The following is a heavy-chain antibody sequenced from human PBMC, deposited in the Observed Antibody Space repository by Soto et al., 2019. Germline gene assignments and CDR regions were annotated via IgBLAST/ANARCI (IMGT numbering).Heavy chain of an antibody. CDR2: VSGSGSST. J-gene: IGHJ4*01. D-gene: IGHD3-9*01. CDR1: GFTFSTYA. Sequence: EQLLLSGGGSVQPGGSLRLSCVASGFTFSTYAMSWVRQAPGKGLQWFASVSGSGSSTYDAEFVKGRFTVSRDNSKNTLYLQMNNLRAEDTALYFCAKDPTDERLVITPLEPWGQGALVTVSS. CDR3: AKDPTDERLVITPLEP. V-gene: IGHV3-23*01.